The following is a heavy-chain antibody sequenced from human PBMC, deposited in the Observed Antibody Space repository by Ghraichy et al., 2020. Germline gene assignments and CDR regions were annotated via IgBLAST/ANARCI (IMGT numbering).Heavy chain of an antibody. J-gene: IGHJ4*02. CDR3: ARERLYYYDVSDHYYFDC. V-gene: IGHV3-21*01. CDR2: ISSKSHYI. Sequence: GESLNISCAASGFSFSSYSMHWVRQAPGKGLEWVSSISSKSHYIYHTDSMKGRFTISRDNSKNSLYLQMNSLTAEDSAVYYCARERLYYYDVSDHYYFDCWGRGTLVTVSS. CDR1: GFSFSSYS. D-gene: IGHD3-22*01.